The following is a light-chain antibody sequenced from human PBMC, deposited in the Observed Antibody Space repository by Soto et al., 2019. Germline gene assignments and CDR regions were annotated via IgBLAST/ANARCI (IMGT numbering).Light chain of an antibody. CDR1: SSDVGGYNY. CDR3: CLYAGSYTVV. Sequence: QSALTQPRSVSGSPGQSVTISCTGTSSDVGGYNYVSWFQHHPGKAPKLMIYDVTVRPSGVPDRFSGSKSGNTASLTISGLQAEDESDYYCCLYAGSYTVVFGGGTKLTVL. J-gene: IGLJ2*01. CDR2: DVT. V-gene: IGLV2-11*01.